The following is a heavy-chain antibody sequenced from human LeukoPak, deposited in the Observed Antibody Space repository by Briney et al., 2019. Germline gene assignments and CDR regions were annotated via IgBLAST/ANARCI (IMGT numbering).Heavy chain of an antibody. V-gene: IGHV3-30*04. CDR3: ATGGKFDFWSGYHIDN. D-gene: IGHD3-3*01. CDR1: GFTFSTYT. CDR2: ISYDGSNK. J-gene: IGHJ4*02. Sequence: GGSLRLSCAASGFTFSTYTMSWVRQAPGKGLEWVAVISYDGSNKNFADSVKGRFTVSRDNSKHTLYLHMNSLRSDDTAMYYCATGGKFDFWSGYHIDNWGQGTLVTVSS.